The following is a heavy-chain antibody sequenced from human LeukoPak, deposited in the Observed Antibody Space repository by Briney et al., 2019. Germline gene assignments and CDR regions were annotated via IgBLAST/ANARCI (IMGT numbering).Heavy chain of an antibody. D-gene: IGHD4-11*01. CDR2: IYNGGST. CDR3: LVGTVTIWPYFDY. V-gene: IGHV3-53*01. J-gene: IGHJ4*02. CDR1: GFTVSSNY. Sequence: GGSLRLSCAASGFTVSSNYMSWVRQAPGKGLEWVSVIYNGGSTYYADSVKGRFTISRDNSKNTLYLQMNSLRAEDTAVYYCLVGTVTIWPYFDYWGQGTLVTVSS.